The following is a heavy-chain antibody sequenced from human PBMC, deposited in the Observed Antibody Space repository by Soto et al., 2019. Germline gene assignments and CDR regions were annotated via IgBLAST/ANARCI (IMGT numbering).Heavy chain of an antibody. CDR1: GFTFSSYA. D-gene: IGHD3-9*01. Sequence: QVQLVESGGGVVQPGRSLRLSCAASGFTFSSYAMHWVRQAPGKGLEWVAVISDDGTNKDYADSVKGRFTISRDKSKSTLDLQMDSLRPEDTAVYYFARDGAYYDVLTEHYCDVGGQGPLVSVSA. CDR3: ARDGAYYDVLTEHYCDV. J-gene: IGHJ4*02. CDR2: ISDDGTNK. V-gene: IGHV3-30*04.